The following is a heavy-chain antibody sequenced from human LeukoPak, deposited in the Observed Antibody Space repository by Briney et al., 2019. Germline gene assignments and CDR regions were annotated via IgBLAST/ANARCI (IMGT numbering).Heavy chain of an antibody. CDR2: ISGSGGST. D-gene: IGHD5-12*01. CDR3: AKCIVATNYYYYYMDV. J-gene: IGHJ6*03. V-gene: IGHV3-23*01. Sequence: GGSLRLSCAASGFTFSSYAMTWVRQAPGKGLEWVSAISGSGGSTYYADSVKGRFTISRDNSKNTLYLQMNRLRAEDTAVYYCAKCIVATNYYYYYMDVWGKGTTVTVSS. CDR1: GFTFSSYA.